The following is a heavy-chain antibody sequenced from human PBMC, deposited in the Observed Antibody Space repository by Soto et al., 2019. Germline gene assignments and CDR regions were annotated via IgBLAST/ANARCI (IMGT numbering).Heavy chain of an antibody. D-gene: IGHD2-2*01. CDR3: SFFYLYGDQRALLYFRAQRTSDL. V-gene: IGHV2-70*11. J-gene: IGHJ2*01. CDR1: GFSLSTSGMC. CDR2: IDWDDDK. Sequence: SGPTLVNPTQTLTLTCTFSGFSLSTSGMCVSWIRQPPGKALEWLARIDWDDDKYYSTSLKTRLTISKDTSKNQVVLTMTNMDPVETATYYCSFFYLYGDQRALLYFRAQRTSDL.